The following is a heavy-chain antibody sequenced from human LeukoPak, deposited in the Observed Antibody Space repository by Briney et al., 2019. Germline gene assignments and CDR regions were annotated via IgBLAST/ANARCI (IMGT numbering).Heavy chain of an antibody. J-gene: IGHJ4*02. CDR2: ISPGRSGT. CDR1: EYTFTGSD. V-gene: IGHV1-2*02. CDR3: AKAMTKYHVY. Sequence: ASVKLSCKAAEYTFTGSDLHRVRQAPGQGREWMGWISPGRSGTTYTPKYQGRFTMTRATSISTAYMKHSSRKSTATNPYIRAKAMTKYHVYWGQGTVVSVPS. D-gene: IGHD4-11*01.